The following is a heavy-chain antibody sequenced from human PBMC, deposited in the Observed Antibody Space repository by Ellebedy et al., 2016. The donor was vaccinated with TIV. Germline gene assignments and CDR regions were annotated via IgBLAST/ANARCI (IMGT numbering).Heavy chain of an antibody. CDR3: AKKSDGSGSYLGPDY. J-gene: IGHJ4*02. CDR2: ISDSGGST. Sequence: GGSLRLSXAASGFSFSNYPMTWVRQAPGKGLEWVSGISDSGGSTYYADSVKGRFTISRDNSKNTLYLQMNSLRAEDTAVYYCAKKSDGSGSYLGPDYWGQGTLVTVSS. D-gene: IGHD3-10*01. V-gene: IGHV3-23*01. CDR1: GFSFSNYP.